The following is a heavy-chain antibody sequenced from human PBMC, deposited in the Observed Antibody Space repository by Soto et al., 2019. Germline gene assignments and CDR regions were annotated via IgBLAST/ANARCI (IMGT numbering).Heavy chain of an antibody. J-gene: IGHJ4*02. CDR3: ARGWGYYDSSGYFDY. V-gene: IGHV4-4*07. Sequence: QVQLRESGPGLVKPSETLSLTCTVSGGSISSYYWSWIRQPAGKGLESIGRIYTTGSTNYNPSLKSRVTMSVDTSKKQFSLKLSSVTAADTAVYYCARGWGYYDSSGYFDYWGQGTLVTVSS. CDR1: GGSISSYY. D-gene: IGHD3-22*01. CDR2: IYTTGST.